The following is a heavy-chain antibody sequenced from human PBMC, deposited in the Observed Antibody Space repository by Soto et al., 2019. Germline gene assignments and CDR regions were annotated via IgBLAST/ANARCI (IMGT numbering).Heavy chain of an antibody. CDR2: ISAYNGNT. V-gene: IGHV1-18*01. CDR3: ARDVRATYDFWSVDWFDP. D-gene: IGHD3-3*01. Sequence: QVQLVQSGAEVKKPGASVKVSCKASGYTFINYGISWVRQAPGQGLEWMGWISAYNGNTNYAQKPQGRVTMTTDTSTSTAYMELRSLRSDDTAVYYCARDVRATYDFWSVDWFDPWGQGTLVTVSS. CDR1: GYTFINYG. J-gene: IGHJ5*02.